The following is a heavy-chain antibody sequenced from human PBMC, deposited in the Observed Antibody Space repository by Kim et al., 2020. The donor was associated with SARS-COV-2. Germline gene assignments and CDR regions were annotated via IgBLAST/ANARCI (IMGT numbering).Heavy chain of an antibody. CDR1: GGSISSYY. Sequence: SETLSLTCTVSGGSISSYYWSWIRQPPGKGLEWIGYIYYSGSTNYNPSLKSRVTISVDTSKNQFSLKLSSVTAADTAVYYCARVGVEYYDSSLPPHFDYWGQGTLVTVSS. D-gene: IGHD3-22*01. J-gene: IGHJ4*02. V-gene: IGHV4-59*01. CDR3: ARVGVEYYDSSLPPHFDY. CDR2: IYYSGST.